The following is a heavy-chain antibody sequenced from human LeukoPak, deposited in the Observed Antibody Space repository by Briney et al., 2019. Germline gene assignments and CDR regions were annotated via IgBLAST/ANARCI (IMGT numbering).Heavy chain of an antibody. Sequence: SETLPLTCTVSGGSISSGDYYWNWIRQPPGKGLEWIGYIYYSGYTYYNPSLKSRVTISIDTSKNQFSLKLSSVTAADTAVYYCAREGGHGKYYFDYWGQGALVTVSS. CDR2: IYYSGYT. D-gene: IGHD3-16*01. V-gene: IGHV4-30-4*01. CDR3: AREGGHGKYYFDY. CDR1: GGSISSGDYY. J-gene: IGHJ4*02.